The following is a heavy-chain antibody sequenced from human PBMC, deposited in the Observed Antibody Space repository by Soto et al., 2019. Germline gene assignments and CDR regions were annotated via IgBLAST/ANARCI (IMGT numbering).Heavy chain of an antibody. CDR2: INHSGST. CDR3: ARRPRDSRYGYFFDY. V-gene: IGHV4-34*01. D-gene: IGHD3-10*01. Sequence: SDTLSLTCAVYGGSFSGYYWSWIRQPPGKGLEWIGEINHSGSTNYNPSLKSRVTISVDTSKNQFSLKLSSVTAADTAVYYCARRPRDSRYGYFFDYWGQGTLVTVSS. CDR1: GGSFSGYY. J-gene: IGHJ4*02.